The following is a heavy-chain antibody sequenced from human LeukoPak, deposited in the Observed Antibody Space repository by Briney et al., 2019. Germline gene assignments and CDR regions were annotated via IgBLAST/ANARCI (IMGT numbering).Heavy chain of an antibody. J-gene: IGHJ4*02. CDR2: MNPNSGNT. CDR3: AREWAGGQYYYDSSGYYDY. D-gene: IGHD3-22*01. Sequence: ASVKVSCKASGYTFTSYDINWVRQATGQGLEWMGWMNPNSGNTGYAQKFQGRVTMTRNTSISTAYMELSSLRSEDTAVYYCAREWAGGQYYYDSSGYYDYWGQGTLVTVSS. CDR1: GYTFTSYD. V-gene: IGHV1-8*01.